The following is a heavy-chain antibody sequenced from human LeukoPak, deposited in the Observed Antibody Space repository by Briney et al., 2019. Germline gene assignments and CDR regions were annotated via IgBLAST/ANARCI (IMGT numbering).Heavy chain of an antibody. CDR1: GYTFTSYY. CDR2: INPSGGST. V-gene: IGHV1-46*01. J-gene: IGHJ6*02. Sequence: ASVKVSCKASGYTFTSYYMHWVRQAPGQGLEWMGIINPSGGSTSYAQKFQGRVTMTRDTSTSTVYMELSSLRSEDTAVYYCARELGATRYCYGMDVWGQGTTVTVSS. D-gene: IGHD1-26*01. CDR3: ARELGATRYCYGMDV.